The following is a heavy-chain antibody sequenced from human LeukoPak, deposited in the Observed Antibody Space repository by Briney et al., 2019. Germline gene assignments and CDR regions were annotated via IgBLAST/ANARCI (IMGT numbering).Heavy chain of an antibody. V-gene: IGHV3-33*01. Sequence: GGSLRLSCAASGFTFSSYGMHWVRQAPGKGLEWVAVIWYDVSNKYYADSVKGRFTISRDNSKNTLYLQMNSLRAEDTAVNYYWRKYYYDILSGYYSYYYYGMDVWGQGTTVTVSS. CDR2: IWYDVSNK. CDR1: GFTFSSYG. J-gene: IGHJ6*02. D-gene: IGHD3-9*01. CDR3: WRKYYYDILSGYYSYYYYGMDV.